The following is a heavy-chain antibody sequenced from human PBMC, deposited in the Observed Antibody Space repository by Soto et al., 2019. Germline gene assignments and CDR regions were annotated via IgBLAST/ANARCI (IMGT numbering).Heavy chain of an antibody. CDR1: GGSISGYY. V-gene: IGHV4-59*08. D-gene: IGHD3-10*01. Sequence: SETLSLTCTVSGGSISGYYWIWIRQSPGKGLEWVGYIHHSGSTNYNPSLKSRVTISVDTSKNQFSLRLSSVTAADTAVYYCARHQPNRLGDWFDPWGQGILVTVSS. J-gene: IGHJ5*02. CDR2: IHHSGST. CDR3: ARHQPNRLGDWFDP.